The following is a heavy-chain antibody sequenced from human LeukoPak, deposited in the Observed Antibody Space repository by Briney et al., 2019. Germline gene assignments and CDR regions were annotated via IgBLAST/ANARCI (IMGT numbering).Heavy chain of an antibody. CDR1: GFTFSSSA. V-gene: IGHV3-23*01. Sequence: GGSLRLSCAASGFTFSSSAMNWVRQAPGKGLEWVSAISGSGGSTYYADSVKGRFTISRDNSKNTLYLQMNSLRAEDTAVYYCARGPSHSSCYYYYFDYWGQGTLVTVSS. J-gene: IGHJ4*02. CDR2: ISGSGGST. D-gene: IGHD3-22*01. CDR3: ARGPSHSSCYYYYFDY.